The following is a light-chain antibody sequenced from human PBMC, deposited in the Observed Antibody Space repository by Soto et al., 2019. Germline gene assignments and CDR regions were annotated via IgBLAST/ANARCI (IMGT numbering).Light chain of an antibody. V-gene: IGLV2-14*01. CDR1: SSDVGGYNY. J-gene: IGLJ2*01. CDR2: EVS. Sequence: QSALTQPASVSGSPGQSITISCTGTSSDVGGYNYVSWYQQHPGKVPKLMIYEVSNRPSGVSYRFSGSKSGNTASLTISGLQAEDEADYYCSSYTYSSTLVFGGGTQLTVL. CDR3: SSYTYSSTLV.